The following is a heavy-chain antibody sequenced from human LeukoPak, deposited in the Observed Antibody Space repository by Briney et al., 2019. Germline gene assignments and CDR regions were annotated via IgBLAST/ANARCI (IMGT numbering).Heavy chain of an antibody. V-gene: IGHV3-48*01. CDR3: ARDSNHDYGDY. CDR1: GFTFSSYS. J-gene: IGHJ4*02. CDR2: ISSSSSTI. Sequence: PGGSLRLSCAASGFTFSSYSMNWVRQAPGKGLEWVSYISSSSSTIYYADSVKGRFTISRDNAKNSLYLQINSLRAEDTAVYYCARDSNHDYGDYWGQGTLVTVSS.